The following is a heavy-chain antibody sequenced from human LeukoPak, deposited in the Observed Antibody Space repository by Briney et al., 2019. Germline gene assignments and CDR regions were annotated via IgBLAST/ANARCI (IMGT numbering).Heavy chain of an antibody. CDR3: ASGGNPTFDY. CDR1: GYSISSAYY. J-gene: IGHJ4*02. D-gene: IGHD4-23*01. CDR2: IYHSGST. Sequence: KSSETLSLTCAVSGYSISSAYYWGWIRQPPGKGLEWIGSIYHSGSTYYNPSLKSRVTISVDTSKNQFSLKLSSVTAADTAVYYCASGGNPTFDYWGQGTLVTVSS. V-gene: IGHV4-38-2*01.